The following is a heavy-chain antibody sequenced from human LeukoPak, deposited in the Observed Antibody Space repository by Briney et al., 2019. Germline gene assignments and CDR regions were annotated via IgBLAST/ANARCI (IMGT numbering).Heavy chain of an antibody. V-gene: IGHV1-24*01. CDR3: ATNAVLWFGELTHPFDY. CDR2: FDPEDGET. D-gene: IGHD3-10*01. Sequence: ASVKVSCKVSGYTLTELYMHWVRQAPGKGLEWMGGFDPEDGETIYAQKFQGRVTMTEDTSTDTAYMELSSLRSEDTAVYYCATNAVLWFGELTHPFDYWGQGTLVTVSS. J-gene: IGHJ4*02. CDR1: GYTLTELY.